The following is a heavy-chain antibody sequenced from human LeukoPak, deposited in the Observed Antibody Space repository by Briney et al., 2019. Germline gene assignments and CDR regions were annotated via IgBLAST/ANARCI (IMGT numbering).Heavy chain of an antibody. CDR2: INVSGRT. V-gene: IGHV4-4*07. J-gene: IGHJ5*01. CDR3: ARDRWELTPAKGWFDS. Sequence: PSETLSLTCAVSGDSMTNYYWSWIRQPAGQGLEWIGHINVSGRTNYNPSFKSRVSMSIDTSKKQFSLNLTSVSAADTAVYFCARDRWELTPAKGWFDSWGQGTLVTVSS. CDR1: GDSMTNYY. D-gene: IGHD1-26*01.